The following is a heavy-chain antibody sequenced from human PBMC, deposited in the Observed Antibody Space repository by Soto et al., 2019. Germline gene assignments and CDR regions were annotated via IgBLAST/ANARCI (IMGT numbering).Heavy chain of an antibody. J-gene: IGHJ4*02. V-gene: IGHV1-2*02. Sequence: ASVKVSCKASGYTFTAYYIHWVRQAPGQGLEWMGWINPHNGGTNYAQKFQGRVTMTRDTSISTAYMELSRLRSDDTAVYYCARGYYYDSSGNLAYWGQGTPVSISS. CDR2: INPHNGGT. CDR3: ARGYYYDSSGNLAY. CDR1: GYTFTAYY. D-gene: IGHD3-22*01.